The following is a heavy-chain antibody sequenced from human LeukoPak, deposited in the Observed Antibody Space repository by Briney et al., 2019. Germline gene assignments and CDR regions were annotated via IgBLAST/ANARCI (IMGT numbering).Heavy chain of an antibody. CDR2: IYYSGST. V-gene: IGHV4-39*01. Sequence: SETLSLTCTVSGGSISSSSYYWGWIRQPPGKGLEWIGSIYYSGSTYYNPSLKSRVTISVDTSKNQFSLKLSSVTAADTAVYHCASGLEGAFDPWGQGTLVTVSS. CDR3: ASGLEGAFDP. CDR1: GGSISSSSYY. D-gene: IGHD3-16*01. J-gene: IGHJ5*02.